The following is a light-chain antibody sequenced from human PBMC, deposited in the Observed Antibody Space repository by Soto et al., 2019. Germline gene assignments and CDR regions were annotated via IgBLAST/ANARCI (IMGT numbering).Light chain of an antibody. CDR3: HQYVSSWT. Sequence: EIGLTHSPGTLSVSPGERANLSCRASHSVSSTYVAWYQQKSGQAPRLLIYGASSRATGIPDRFGGSGSGTDFTLTISRLEPEDFAVYYCHQYVSSWTFGQGTKVDIK. J-gene: IGKJ1*01. CDR2: GAS. V-gene: IGKV3-20*01. CDR1: HSVSSTY.